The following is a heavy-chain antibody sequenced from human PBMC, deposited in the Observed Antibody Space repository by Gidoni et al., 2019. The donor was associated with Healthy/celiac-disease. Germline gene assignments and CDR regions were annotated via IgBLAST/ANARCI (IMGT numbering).Heavy chain of an antibody. CDR3: ARIHSSGWYYFDY. CDR1: GFTFSSYA. D-gene: IGHD6-19*01. CDR2: ISGSGGST. V-gene: IGHV3-23*01. Sequence: EVQLLESGGGLVQPGGSLRLSCAASGFTFSSYAMSWVRQAPGKGLEWVSAISGSGGSTYYADSVKGRFTISRDNSKNTLYLQMNSLRAEDTAVYYCARIHSSGWYYFDYWGQGTLVTVSS. J-gene: IGHJ4*02.